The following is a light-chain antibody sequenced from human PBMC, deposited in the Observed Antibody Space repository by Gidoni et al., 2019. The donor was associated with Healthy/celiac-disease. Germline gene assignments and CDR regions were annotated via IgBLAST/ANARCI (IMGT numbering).Light chain of an antibody. CDR1: QSISSW. CDR3: QQYNSYPGT. J-gene: IGKJ2*01. Sequence: DIQMTQSPSTLSASVGDRVTITCRASQSISSWLAWYQQKPGKAPKLLIYDASSLESGVPSSFSGSGSGTEFTLTISSLQPDDFATYYCQQYNSYPGTFGQGTKLEIK. V-gene: IGKV1-5*01. CDR2: DAS.